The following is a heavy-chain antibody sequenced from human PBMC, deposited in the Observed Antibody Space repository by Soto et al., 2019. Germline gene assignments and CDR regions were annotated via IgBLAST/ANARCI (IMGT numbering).Heavy chain of an antibody. Sequence: QVQLVESGGGVVQPGRSLRLSCVASGFTFGSYGMHWVRQAPGKGLEWLAGIWYDGRKTHYADSVKGRFTISRDNSKNTLYLQMNSLRAEDTAVYHCARDDCSSPSCFGYWGQGTLVTVSS. CDR3: ARDDCSSPSCFGY. D-gene: IGHD2-2*01. J-gene: IGHJ4*02. V-gene: IGHV3-33*01. CDR1: GFTFGSYG. CDR2: IWYDGRKT.